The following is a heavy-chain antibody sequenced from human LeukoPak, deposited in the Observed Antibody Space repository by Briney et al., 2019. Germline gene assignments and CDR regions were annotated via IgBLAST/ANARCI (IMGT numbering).Heavy chain of an antibody. Sequence: SQTLSLTCAVSGGSISSGGYSWSWIRQPPGKGLEWIVYIYHSGSTYYNPSLKSRVTISVDTSKNQFSLKLSSVTAADTAVYYCARVYYDFWSGYYSYYFDYWGQGTLVTVSS. D-gene: IGHD3-3*01. CDR2: IYHSGST. V-gene: IGHV4-30-2*01. CDR1: GGSISSGGYS. CDR3: ARVYYDFWSGYYSYYFDY. J-gene: IGHJ4*02.